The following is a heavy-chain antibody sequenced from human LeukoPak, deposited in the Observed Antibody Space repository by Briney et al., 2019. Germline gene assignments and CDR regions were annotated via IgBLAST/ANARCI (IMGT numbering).Heavy chain of an antibody. CDR2: ISSGSTYT. J-gene: IGHJ4*02. CDR1: GFTFSDHY. CDR3: ARGDYGGDYFDY. Sequence: PGGSLRLSCEVSGFTFSDHYMSWIRQAPGKRLEWVPYISSGSTYTNYADSVEGRFTISRDNAKNSLYLQMNSLRAEDTAVYYCARGDYGGDYFDYWGQGTLVTVSS. V-gene: IGHV3-11*05. D-gene: IGHD4-23*01.